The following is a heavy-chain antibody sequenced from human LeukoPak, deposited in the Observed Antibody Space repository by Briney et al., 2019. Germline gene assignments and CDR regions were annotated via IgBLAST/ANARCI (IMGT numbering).Heavy chain of an antibody. Sequence: PSETLSLTCAVYGGSFSGYYWSWIRQPPGKGLEWIGEINHSGSTNYNPSLKGRVTISVDTSKNQFSLKLSSVTAADTAVYYRARGLVVVPDRRYGMDVWGQGTTVTVSS. J-gene: IGHJ6*02. CDR2: INHSGST. V-gene: IGHV4-34*01. D-gene: IGHD2-2*01. CDR1: GGSFSGYY. CDR3: ARGLVVVPDRRYGMDV.